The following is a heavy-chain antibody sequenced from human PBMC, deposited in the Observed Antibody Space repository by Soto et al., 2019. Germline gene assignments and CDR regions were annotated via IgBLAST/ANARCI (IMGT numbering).Heavy chain of an antibody. V-gene: IGHV3-30*18. J-gene: IGHJ6*02. Sequence: GGSLRLSCAASGFTFSSYGMHWVRQAPGKGLEWVAVISYDGSNKYYADSVKGRFTISRDNSKNTLYLQMNSLRAEDTAVYYCAKDLKWELPLYYYYGMDVWGQGTTVTVSS. CDR3: AKDLKWELPLYYYYGMDV. D-gene: IGHD1-26*01. CDR2: ISYDGSNK. CDR1: GFTFSSYG.